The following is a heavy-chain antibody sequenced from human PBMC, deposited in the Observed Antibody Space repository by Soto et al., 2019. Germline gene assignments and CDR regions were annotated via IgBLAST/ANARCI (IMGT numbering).Heavy chain of an antibody. CDR3: ARDRREITHPEL. J-gene: IGHJ3*01. Sequence: GGSLRLSCAASGFTFRSYGMHWVRQAPGKGLEWVAVISYDGSNKYYADSVKGRFTISRDNSKNTLYLQMNSLRADDTAVYYCARDRREITHPELWGQGTMVTVSS. CDR2: ISYDGSNK. D-gene: IGHD3-10*01. CDR1: GFTFRSYG. V-gene: IGHV3-30*03.